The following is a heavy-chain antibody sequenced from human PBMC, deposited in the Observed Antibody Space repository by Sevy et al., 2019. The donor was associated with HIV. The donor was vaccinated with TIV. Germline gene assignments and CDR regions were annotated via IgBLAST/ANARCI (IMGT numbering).Heavy chain of an antibody. CDR1: GFTFSSYS. D-gene: IGHD2-2*01. J-gene: IGHJ6*02. V-gene: IGHV3-48*02. Sequence: GGSLRLSCAASGFTFSSYSMNWVRQAPGKGLEWVSYISSSSSTIYYADSVKGRFSISRDIAKNSLYLQMNSLREVDTAGYYCTRGWYCSSTSCPYPRYYSYGMDVWGQGTTVTVSS. CDR2: ISSSSSTI. CDR3: TRGWYCSSTSCPYPRYYSYGMDV.